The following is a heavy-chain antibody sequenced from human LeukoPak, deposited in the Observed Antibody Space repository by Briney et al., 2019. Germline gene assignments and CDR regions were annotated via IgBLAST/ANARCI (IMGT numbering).Heavy chain of an antibody. J-gene: IGHJ4*02. Sequence: SVKVSCEASGGTFSSYAISWVRQAPGQGLEWMGRIIPILGIANYAQKFQGRVTITADKSTSTAYMELSSLRSEDTAVYYCARVNDYGLDYWGQGTLVTVSS. CDR1: GGTFSSYA. D-gene: IGHD4-17*01. V-gene: IGHV1-69*04. CDR3: ARVNDYGLDY. CDR2: IIPILGIA.